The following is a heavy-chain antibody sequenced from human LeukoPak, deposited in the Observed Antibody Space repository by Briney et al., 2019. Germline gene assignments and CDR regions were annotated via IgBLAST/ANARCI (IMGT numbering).Heavy chain of an antibody. CDR1: GGSISSGSYY. CDR2: IYTSGST. Sequence: SQTLSLTCTVSGGSISSGSYYWSWTRQPAGKGLEWIGRIYTSGSTNYNPSLKSRVTISVDTSKNQFSLKLSTVTAADTAVYYCAREAIAVNWFDPWGQGTLVTVSS. D-gene: IGHD6-19*01. J-gene: IGHJ5*02. V-gene: IGHV4-61*02. CDR3: AREAIAVNWFDP.